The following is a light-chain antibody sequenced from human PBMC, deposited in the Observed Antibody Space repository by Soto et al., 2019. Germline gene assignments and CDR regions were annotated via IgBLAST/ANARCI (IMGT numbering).Light chain of an antibody. V-gene: IGLV2-14*01. J-gene: IGLJ2*01. CDR2: DVS. CDR3: SSYSSSSTLV. Sequence: QSVRTLPASVSGSPGQSITISCTGTSSDVGGYNYVSWYQQHPGKAPKLMIYDVSNRPSGVSNRFSGSKSGNTASLTISGLQAEDEADYYCSSYSSSSTLVFGGGTKLTVL. CDR1: SSDVGGYNY.